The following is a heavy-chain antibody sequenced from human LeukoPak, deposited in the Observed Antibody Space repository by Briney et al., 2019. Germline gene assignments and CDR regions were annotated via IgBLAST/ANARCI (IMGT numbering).Heavy chain of an antibody. CDR2: MNPNSGNT. Sequence: ASVKVSCKASGYTFTSYDINWVRQATGQVLEWMGWMNPNSGNTGYAQKFQGRVTMTRNTSISTAYMELSSLRSEDTAVYHCARGRLLWEGYYFDYWGQGTLVTVSS. V-gene: IGHV1-8*01. D-gene: IGHD1-26*01. CDR3: ARGRLLWEGYYFDY. J-gene: IGHJ4*02. CDR1: GYTFTSYD.